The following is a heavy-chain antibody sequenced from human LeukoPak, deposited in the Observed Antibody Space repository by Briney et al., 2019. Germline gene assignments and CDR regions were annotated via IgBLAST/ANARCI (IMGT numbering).Heavy chain of an antibody. J-gene: IGHJ6*03. D-gene: IGHD2-8*01. V-gene: IGHV1-18*01. CDR3: ARDPIQYCTNGVCYTRYYYYYMDV. CDR2: ISAYNGNT. CDR1: GYTFTSYG. Sequence: ASVKVSCKASGYTFTSYGISWVRQAPGQGLEWMGWISAYNGNTNYAQKLQGRVTMTTDTSTSSAYMELRSLRSDDTDVYDCARDPIQYCTNGVCYTRYYYYYMDVWSKGTTVTVSS.